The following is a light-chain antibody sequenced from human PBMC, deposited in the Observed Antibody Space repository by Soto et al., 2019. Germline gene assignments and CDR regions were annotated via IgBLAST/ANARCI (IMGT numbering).Light chain of an antibody. CDR3: QQYDTLPPA. V-gene: IGKV1-33*01. CDR2: DAS. Sequence: DIQMTQSPSSLSASVGDRVTITCQANHDISNYLNWYQQKPGKAPKLLIYDASNLETGVPSRFSGSGSGTDFTFTISSLQPEDIATSYCQQYDTLPPAFGPGTKVDIK. J-gene: IGKJ3*01. CDR1: HDISNY.